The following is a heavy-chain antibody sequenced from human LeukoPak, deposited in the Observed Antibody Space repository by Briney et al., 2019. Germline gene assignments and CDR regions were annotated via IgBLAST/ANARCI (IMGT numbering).Heavy chain of an antibody. CDR2: ISGDGGST. CDR3: AKDIRYYYDSSGYAY. CDR1: GFTFDDYA. J-gene: IGHJ4*02. Sequence: GGSLRLSCAASGFTFDDYAMHWVRQAPGKGLEWVSLISGDGGSTYYADSVKGRFTISRDNSKNSLYLQMNSLRTEDTALYYYAKDIRYYYDSSGYAYWGQGTLVTVSS. D-gene: IGHD3-22*01. V-gene: IGHV3-43*02.